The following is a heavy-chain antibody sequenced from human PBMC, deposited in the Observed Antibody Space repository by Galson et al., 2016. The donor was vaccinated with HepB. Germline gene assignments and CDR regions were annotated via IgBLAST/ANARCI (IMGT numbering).Heavy chain of an antibody. Sequence: SAKVSCKASGYTFTPYDIYWARQAPGQGLEWMVWISPNNGDTMYAQNFRGRVTLTRDTSISTAYMELDSLTSDDTAVYYCARPVNRVGTGYWGQGTLVTVSS. J-gene: IGHJ4*02. D-gene: IGHD1-1*01. CDR2: ISPNNGDT. V-gene: IGHV1-2*02. CDR3: ARPVNRVGTGY. CDR1: GYTFTPYD.